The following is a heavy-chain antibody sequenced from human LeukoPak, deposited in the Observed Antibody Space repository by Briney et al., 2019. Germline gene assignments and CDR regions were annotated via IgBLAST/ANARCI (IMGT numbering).Heavy chain of an antibody. J-gene: IGHJ4*02. CDR2: ISASGGST. Sequence: GGSLRLSCAASGFTFNYYAMAWVRQGPGKGLKWVSGISASGGSTYHADSVKGRFTISRDNAKNTLYLQMSSLRAEDTAMYYCARNSNGMSNWGQGTLVIVSS. D-gene: IGHD2-8*01. CDR3: ARNSNGMSN. CDR1: GFTFNYYA. V-gene: IGHV3-23*01.